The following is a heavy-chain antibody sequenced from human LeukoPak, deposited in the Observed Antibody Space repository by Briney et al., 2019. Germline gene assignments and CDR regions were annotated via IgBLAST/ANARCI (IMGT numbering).Heavy chain of an antibody. CDR3: ARDGPTYSSSWYQSDY. D-gene: IGHD6-13*01. J-gene: IGHJ4*02. Sequence: PSQTLSLTCTVSGGSISSGGYYWSWIQQPPGKGLEWIGYIYHSGSTYYNPSLKSRVTISVDTSKNQFSLKLSSVTAADTAVYYCARDGPTYSSSWYQSDYWGQGTLVTVSS. V-gene: IGHV4-30-2*01. CDR2: IYHSGST. CDR1: GGSISSGGYY.